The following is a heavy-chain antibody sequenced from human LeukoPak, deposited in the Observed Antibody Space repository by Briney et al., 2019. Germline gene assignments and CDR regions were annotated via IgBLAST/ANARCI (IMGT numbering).Heavy chain of an antibody. Sequence: ASVKVSCKASGYTFTGYYLHWVRQAPGQGLEWMGWINPNSGGTNYAQKFQGRVTMTRDASISTAYMELSRLRSDDTAVYYCASLRGYSGYDQGAFDIWGQGTMVTVSS. CDR3: ASLRGYSGYDQGAFDI. J-gene: IGHJ3*02. CDR1: GYTFTGYY. CDR2: INPNSGGT. V-gene: IGHV1-2*02. D-gene: IGHD5-12*01.